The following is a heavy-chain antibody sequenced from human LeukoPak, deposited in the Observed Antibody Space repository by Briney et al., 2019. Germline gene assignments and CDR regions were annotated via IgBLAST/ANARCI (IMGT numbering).Heavy chain of an antibody. CDR2: ISWNSGSI. CDR3: ASLGWGGIRSEVIAAAGNTPSYYYYYMDV. CDR1: GFTFDDYA. D-gene: IGHD6-13*01. J-gene: IGHJ6*03. V-gene: IGHV3-9*01. Sequence: GGSLRLSCAASGFTFDDYAMHWVRQAPGKGLEWVSGISWNSGSIGYADSVKGRFTISRDNAKNSLYPQMNSLRAEDTALYYCASLGWGGIRSEVIAAAGNTPSYYYYYMDVWGKGTTVTVSS.